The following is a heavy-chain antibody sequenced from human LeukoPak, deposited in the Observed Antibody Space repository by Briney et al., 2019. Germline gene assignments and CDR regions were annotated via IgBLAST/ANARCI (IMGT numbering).Heavy chain of an antibody. CDR1: EFSFSTYS. Sequence: GGSLRLSCAASEFSFSTYSVNWVRQAPGKGLEWTSYISYDSRIKYYADSVKGRFTISRDNAKNSLYLQMNSLRDEDTAVYYCASDRNWSFDYWGQGTLVTVSS. CDR3: ASDRNWSFDY. J-gene: IGHJ4*02. CDR2: ISYDSRIK. D-gene: IGHD1-1*01. V-gene: IGHV3-48*02.